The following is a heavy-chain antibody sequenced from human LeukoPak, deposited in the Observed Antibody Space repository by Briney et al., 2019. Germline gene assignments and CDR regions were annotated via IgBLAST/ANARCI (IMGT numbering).Heavy chain of an antibody. CDR2: INSDGSRT. Sequence: PGRSLRLSCAASGFTLSTYWMHWVRQGPGKGLVWFSCINSDGSRTTYADSVKGRFTISRDNAKNTLYLQMNTLRVEDTAVYYCARGSWSAADTNIDYWGQGTLVTVSS. D-gene: IGHD6-13*01. J-gene: IGHJ4*02. CDR3: ARGSWSAADTNIDY. V-gene: IGHV3-74*01. CDR1: GFTLSTYW.